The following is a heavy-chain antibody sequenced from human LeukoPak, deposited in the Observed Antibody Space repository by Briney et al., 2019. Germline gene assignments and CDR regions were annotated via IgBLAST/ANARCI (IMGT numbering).Heavy chain of an antibody. CDR2: IIPIFGTA. V-gene: IGHV1-69*13. Sequence: GASVKVSCKASGGTFSSYAISWVRQAPGQELEWMGGIIPIFGTANYAQKIQGRVTITADESTSTAYMELSSLRSEDTAVYYCARVSYCSSTSCPAMGVYYYMDVWGKGTTVTVSS. D-gene: IGHD2-2*01. J-gene: IGHJ6*03. CDR3: ARVSYCSSTSCPAMGVYYYMDV. CDR1: GGTFSSYA.